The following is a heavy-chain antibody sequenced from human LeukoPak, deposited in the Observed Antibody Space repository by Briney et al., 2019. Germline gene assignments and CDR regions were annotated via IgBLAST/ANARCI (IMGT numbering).Heavy chain of an antibody. CDR1: GFTVSNNY. Sequence: PGGSLRLSCAASGFTVSNNYMNWVRQAPGKGLGWVSLIYSGGRTYYADSVKGRFTIFRDDSKNTLYLQMNSLRDEDTAVYYCARDRAGDGGHFDYWGQGTLVTVSS. CDR3: ARDRAGDGGHFDY. D-gene: IGHD4-17*01. CDR2: IYSGGRT. J-gene: IGHJ4*02. V-gene: IGHV3-66*01.